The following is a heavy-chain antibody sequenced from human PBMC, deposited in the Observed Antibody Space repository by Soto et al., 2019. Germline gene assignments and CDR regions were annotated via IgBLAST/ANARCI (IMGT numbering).Heavy chain of an antibody. D-gene: IGHD6-19*01. V-gene: IGHV3-23*01. Sequence: GVLRLSCAASGFTFSSYAMSWVRQAPGKGLEWVSAISGSGGSTYYADSVKGRFTISRDNSKNTLYLQMNSLRAEDTAVYYCAKDRQWLVVNWFDPWGQGTLVTVSS. CDR3: AKDRQWLVVNWFDP. J-gene: IGHJ5*02. CDR2: ISGSGGST. CDR1: GFTFSSYA.